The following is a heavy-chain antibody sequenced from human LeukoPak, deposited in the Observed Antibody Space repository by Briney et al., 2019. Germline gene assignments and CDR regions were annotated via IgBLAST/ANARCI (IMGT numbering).Heavy chain of an antibody. D-gene: IGHD3-22*01. CDR1: GGSFSGYY. J-gene: IGHJ4*02. V-gene: IGHV4-34*01. CDR3: AGTMRGKTWRVDY. Sequence: SETLSLTCAVYGGSFSGYYWSCIRQHPGKGREWIGEINHSGSTNYNPSLKSRVTISVDTSKNQFSLKLSSVTAADTAVYYCAGTMRGKTWRVDYWGQGTLVTVSS. CDR2: INHSGST.